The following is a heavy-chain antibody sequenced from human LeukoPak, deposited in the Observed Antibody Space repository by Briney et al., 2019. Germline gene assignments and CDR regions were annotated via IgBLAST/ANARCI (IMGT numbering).Heavy chain of an antibody. Sequence: GSLRLSCAGSGFTFSSYSMSWVRHAPGKGLEWVSYISGSGKTIYYADSVKGRLTISRDNTKNSLYLQMNSLGAEDTAVYYCARDWDVDTAMVTVDYWGQGTLVTVSS. CDR1: GFTFSSYS. CDR3: ARDWDVDTAMVTVDY. V-gene: IGHV3-48*01. D-gene: IGHD5-18*01. J-gene: IGHJ4*02. CDR2: ISGSGKTI.